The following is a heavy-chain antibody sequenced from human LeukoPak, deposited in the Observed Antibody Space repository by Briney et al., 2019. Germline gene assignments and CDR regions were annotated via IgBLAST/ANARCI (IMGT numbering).Heavy chain of an antibody. V-gene: IGHV1-2*02. D-gene: IGHD2-2*01. CDR3: AREGGYCSSTSCATPPDY. CDR1: GYTFTGYY. CDR2: INPNSGGT. Sequence: ASVKVSCKASGYTFTGYYMHWVRQAPGQGLEWMGWINPNSGGTNYAQKFQGRVTMTRDTSISTAYMELSRLRSDDTAVYYCAREGGYCSSTSCATPPDYWGQGTLATVSS. J-gene: IGHJ4*02.